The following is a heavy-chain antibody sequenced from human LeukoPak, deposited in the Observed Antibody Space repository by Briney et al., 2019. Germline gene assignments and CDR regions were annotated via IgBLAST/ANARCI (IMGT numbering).Heavy chain of an antibody. CDR2: MNPNSGNT. V-gene: IGHV1-8*01. CDR1: GYTFTSYD. CDR3: ARGDEAYCSGGSCYPSY. J-gene: IGHJ4*02. Sequence: APVKVSCKASGYTFTSYDINWVRQATGQGLEWMGWMNPNSGNTGYAQKFQGRVTMTRNTSISTAYMELSSLRSEDTAVYYCARGDEAYCSGGSCYPSYWGQGTLVTVSS. D-gene: IGHD2-15*01.